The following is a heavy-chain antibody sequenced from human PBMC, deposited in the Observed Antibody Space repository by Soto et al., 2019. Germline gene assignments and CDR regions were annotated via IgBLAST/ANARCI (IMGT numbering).Heavy chain of an antibody. CDR1: GFTFSNYW. V-gene: IGHV3-74*01. D-gene: IGHD2-15*01. Sequence: EVHLVESGGAVVQPGGSLRLSCATSGFTFSNYWMHWVRQVPGRGLVWVSRIDTDGSTTSYADFAKGRLTISRDNAKGTLSLQMNSLRAEDTAIYYCACSRRPARLGPKGAIDYWGQGTLVTVSS. CDR3: ACSRRPARLGPKGAIDY. J-gene: IGHJ4*02. CDR2: IDTDGSTT.